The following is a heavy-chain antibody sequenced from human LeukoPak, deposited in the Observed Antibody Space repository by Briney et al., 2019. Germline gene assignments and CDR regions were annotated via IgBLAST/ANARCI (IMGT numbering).Heavy chain of an antibody. CDR2: IWYDGSNK. Sequence: GGSLRLSCAASGFSFSSYVMHWVRQAPGKGLEWVAVIWYDGSNKYYADSMRGRFTISRDNSENTLYLQMSSLRAEDTAVYYCARGILGYSTVYLGYWGQGALVTVSS. CDR1: GFSFSSYV. J-gene: IGHJ4*02. V-gene: IGHV3-33*01. D-gene: IGHD5-12*01. CDR3: ARGILGYSTVYLGY.